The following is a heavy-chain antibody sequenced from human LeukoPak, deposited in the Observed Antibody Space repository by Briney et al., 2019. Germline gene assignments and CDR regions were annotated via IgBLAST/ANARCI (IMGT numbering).Heavy chain of an antibody. Sequence: SETLSLTCTVSGGSISSSSYYWGWIRQPPGKGLEWIGRLSYSGSTYYNPSLKSRVTISVGTSKTHFSLRLSSVTAADTAVYYCARHVRTYLRGGAFDIWGQGTLVTVSS. D-gene: IGHD1-26*01. CDR1: GGSISSSSYY. CDR3: ARHVRTYLRGGAFDI. V-gene: IGHV4-39*01. CDR2: LSYSGST. J-gene: IGHJ3*02.